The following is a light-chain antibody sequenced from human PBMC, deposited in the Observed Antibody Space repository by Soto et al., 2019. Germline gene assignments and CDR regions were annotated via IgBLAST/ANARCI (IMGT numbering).Light chain of an antibody. J-gene: IGKJ4*01. Sequence: EIVLTQSPATPSLSPGERATLSCTASPSVSSYLAWYQQKPGQAPRLLIYDASNRATGIPARFSGSGSGTDFTLTISSLEPEDFAIYYCQQRSNWPPLTFGGGTKVDIK. CDR1: PSVSSY. V-gene: IGKV3-11*01. CDR3: QQRSNWPPLT. CDR2: DAS.